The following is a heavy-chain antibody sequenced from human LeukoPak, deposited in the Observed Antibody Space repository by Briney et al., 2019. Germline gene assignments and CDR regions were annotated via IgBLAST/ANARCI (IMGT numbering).Heavy chain of an antibody. V-gene: IGHV3-74*01. CDR2: IKSDGSAP. CDR3: ASNYDILN. D-gene: IGHD3-9*01. J-gene: IGHJ4*02. Sequence: GGSLRLSCAASAFPFSSYWMHWVRQAPGKGLVWASRIKSDGSAPGYADSVKGRFTISRDNAKNTLYLQMNSLRAEDTAMYYSASNYDILNWGQGTLVTVSS. CDR1: AFPFSSYW.